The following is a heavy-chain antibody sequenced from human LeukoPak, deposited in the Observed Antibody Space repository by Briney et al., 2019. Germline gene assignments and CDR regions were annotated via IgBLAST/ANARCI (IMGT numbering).Heavy chain of an antibody. CDR2: ISSSSSTI. CDR1: GLTSSNYA. CDR3: TRLFASAFDI. J-gene: IGHJ3*02. V-gene: IGHV3-48*04. D-gene: IGHD3-10*02. Sequence: GGSLRLSCAASGLTSSNYAMHWVRQAPGKGLEWVSYISSSSSTIYYADSVKGRFTISRDNAKNTLYLQMNSLRAEDTAVYYCTRLFASAFDIWGQGTMVTVSS.